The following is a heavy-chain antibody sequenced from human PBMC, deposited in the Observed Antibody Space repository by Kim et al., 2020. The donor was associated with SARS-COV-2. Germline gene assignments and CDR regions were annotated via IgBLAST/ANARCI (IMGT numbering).Heavy chain of an antibody. CDR3: SKDPGGTGLPVFDY. CDR1: GFTLSNNA. Sequence: GGSLRLSCAVSGFTLSNNAMSWVRQAPGRGLEWVSTIHPRTDTTYYADSVNGRFTISSANSNHTQSLQLHSLRPDDTAASYYSKDPGGTGLPVFDYLGQG. CDR2: IHPRTDTT. J-gene: IGHJ4*02. D-gene: IGHD6-25*01. V-gene: IGHV3-23*01.